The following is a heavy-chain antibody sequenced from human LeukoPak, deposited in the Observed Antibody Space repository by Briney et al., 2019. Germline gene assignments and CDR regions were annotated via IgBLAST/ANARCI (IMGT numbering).Heavy chain of an antibody. V-gene: IGHV3-66*02. CDR1: GFTVSSNY. Sequence: GGSLRLSCAASGFTVSSNYMSWVRQAPGKGLEWVSVIYSGGSTYYADSVKGRFTISRDNSKNTLYLQMNSLIAEDTAVYYCASPPPWHCSGTSCYLFDYWGQGPLVTVSS. J-gene: IGHJ4*02. CDR2: IYSGGST. D-gene: IGHD2-2*01. CDR3: ASPPPWHCSGTSCYLFDY.